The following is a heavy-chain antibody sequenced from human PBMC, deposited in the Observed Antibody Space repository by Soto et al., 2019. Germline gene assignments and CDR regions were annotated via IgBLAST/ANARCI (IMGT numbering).Heavy chain of an antibody. V-gene: IGHV3-33*01. J-gene: IGHJ4*02. D-gene: IGHD3-16*01. Sequence: QVQLVESGGGVVQPGRSLRLSCAASGFTFSSYGMHWVRQAPGKGLEWVAVIWYDGSNKYYADSVKGRFTISRDNSKNTLYLQMNSLRAEDTAVYYCARDLDMITFEPTPDYWGQGTLVTVSS. CDR2: IWYDGSNK. CDR3: ARDLDMITFEPTPDY. CDR1: GFTFSSYG.